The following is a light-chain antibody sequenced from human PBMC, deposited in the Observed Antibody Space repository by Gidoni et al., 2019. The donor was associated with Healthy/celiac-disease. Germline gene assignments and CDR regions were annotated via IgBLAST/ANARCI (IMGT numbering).Light chain of an antibody. CDR1: SSDVGGYNY. Sequence: QSALPQPASVSGSPGQSITISCTGPSSDVGGYNYVSWYQQHPGKAPKLMIYDVSNRPSGVSNRFSGSKSGNTASLTISGLQAEDEADYYCSSYTSSSTLDYVFGTGTKVTVL. CDR3: SSYTSSSTLDYV. CDR2: DVS. J-gene: IGLJ1*01. V-gene: IGLV2-14*01.